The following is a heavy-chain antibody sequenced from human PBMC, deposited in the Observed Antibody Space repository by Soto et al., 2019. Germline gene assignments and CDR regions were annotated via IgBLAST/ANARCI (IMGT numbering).Heavy chain of an antibody. CDR3: ARGVTIFGVELDV. D-gene: IGHD3-3*01. Sequence: QVQLQESGPGLVKPSQTLSLTCTVSGGSINSGGYYWSWIRQHPGKGLEWIGYIYYSGSTYYNPSLKSRVTISVDTSKNQFSLKLSSVTAADTAVYYCARGVTIFGVELDVWGQGTTVTVSS. V-gene: IGHV4-31*03. CDR2: IYYSGST. J-gene: IGHJ6*02. CDR1: GGSINSGGYY.